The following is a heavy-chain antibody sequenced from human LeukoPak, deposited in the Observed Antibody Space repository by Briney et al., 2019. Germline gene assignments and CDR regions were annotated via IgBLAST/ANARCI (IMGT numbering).Heavy chain of an antibody. Sequence: GGSLRLSCAASGFTFSTYWTHWVRQAPGKGLVWVSRIDNGGSNTLYADSVRGRFTISRDNAKNTLYLQMNSPRAEDTAVYYCAKIGSLSYYYYYMDVWGKGTTVTVSS. V-gene: IGHV3-74*01. CDR1: GFTFSTYW. J-gene: IGHJ6*03. CDR3: AKIGSLSYYYYYMDV. CDR2: IDNGGSNT. D-gene: IGHD2-2*01.